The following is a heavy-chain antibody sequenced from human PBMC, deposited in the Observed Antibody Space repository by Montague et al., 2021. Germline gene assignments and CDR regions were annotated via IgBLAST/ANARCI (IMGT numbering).Heavy chain of an antibody. J-gene: IGHJ4*02. D-gene: IGHD5-24*01. Sequence: SETLSLTCTVSGGSISSSSYYWGWIRQPPGKGLEWIGSIYYSGSTYYNPSLKSRVTISVDTSKNQFSLKLSSVTAADTAVYYCASSAWGRRLQSYFDYWGQGTLVTVSS. CDR1: GGSISSSSYY. CDR3: ASSAWGRRLQSYFDY. CDR2: IYYSGST. V-gene: IGHV4-39*01.